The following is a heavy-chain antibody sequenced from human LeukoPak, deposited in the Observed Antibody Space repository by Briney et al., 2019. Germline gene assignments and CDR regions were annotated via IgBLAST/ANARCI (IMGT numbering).Heavy chain of an antibody. D-gene: IGHD6-6*01. J-gene: IGHJ6*03. CDR3: AGLAARQEDGYYYYYMDV. Sequence: PGGSLRLSCAASGFSFSSYTMHWVRQPPGKGLEWIGEIYHSGSTNYNPSLRSRVTISVDKSKNQFFLNLNSVTAADTAMYYCAGLAARQEDGYYYYYMDVWGRGTTVTVSS. V-gene: IGHV4-4*02. CDR2: IYHSGST. CDR1: GFSFSSYT.